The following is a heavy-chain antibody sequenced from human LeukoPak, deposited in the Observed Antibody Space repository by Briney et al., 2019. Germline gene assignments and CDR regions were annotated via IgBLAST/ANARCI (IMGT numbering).Heavy chain of an antibody. D-gene: IGHD3-3*01. Sequence: SETLSLTCAVYGGSFSGYYWSWIRHPPGKGLEWIGEINHSGSTNYNPSLKSRVTISVDTSKNQFSLKLSSVTAADTAVYYCAKTTIFGVVITGGFDPWGQGTLVTVS. CDR3: AKTTIFGVVITGGFDP. CDR2: INHSGST. CDR1: GGSFSGYY. J-gene: IGHJ5*02. V-gene: IGHV4-34*01.